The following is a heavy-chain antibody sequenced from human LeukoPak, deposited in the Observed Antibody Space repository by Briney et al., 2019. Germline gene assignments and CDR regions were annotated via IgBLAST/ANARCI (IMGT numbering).Heavy chain of an antibody. CDR1: GGTFSSYA. D-gene: IGHD3-22*01. CDR2: IIPIFGTA. CDR3: ATFYDSRGSSFDY. V-gene: IGHV1-69*13. J-gene: IGHJ4*02. Sequence: SVKVSCKASGGTFSSYAISWVRQAPGQGLEWMGGIIPIFGTANYAQKFQGRVTITADESTSTAYMELSSLRSEDTAVYYCATFYDSRGSSFDYWGQGTLVTVSS.